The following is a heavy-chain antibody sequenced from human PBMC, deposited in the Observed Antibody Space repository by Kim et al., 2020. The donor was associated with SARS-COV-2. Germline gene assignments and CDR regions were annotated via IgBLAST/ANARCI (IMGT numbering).Heavy chain of an antibody. D-gene: IGHD6-19*01. Sequence: TLSLTCTVSGGSLSSSSYYWGWIRQPPGKGLEWIGTAYYSGNTYYNPSLKSRVTISVDTSKNQFSLTLGSVTAADTAVYYCARHQGYSSVWYVAFYYYDRDVGGKGTTDTVSS. CDR3: ARHQGYSSVWYVAFYYYDRDV. CDR1: GGSLSSSSYY. CDR2: AYYSGNT. J-gene: IGHJ6*03. V-gene: IGHV4-39*01.